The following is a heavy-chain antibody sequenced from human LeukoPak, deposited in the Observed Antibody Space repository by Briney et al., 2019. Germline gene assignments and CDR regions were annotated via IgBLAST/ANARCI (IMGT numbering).Heavy chain of an antibody. J-gene: IGHJ4*02. D-gene: IGHD1-26*01. CDR2: IYTSGST. CDR3: ARLSGSYYVLDY. CDR1: GGSISSGSYY. V-gene: IGHV4-61*02. Sequence: SQTLSLTCTVSGGSISSGSYYWSWIRQPAGKGLEWIGRIYTSGSTNYNPSLKSRVTISVDTSKNQFSLKLSSVTAADTAVYYCARLSGSYYVLDYWGQGTLVTVSS.